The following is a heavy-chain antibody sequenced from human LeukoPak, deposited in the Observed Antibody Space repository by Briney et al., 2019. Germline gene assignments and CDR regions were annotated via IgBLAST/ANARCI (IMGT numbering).Heavy chain of an antibody. CDR1: GFTFSSYA. D-gene: IGHD6-13*01. Sequence: GGSLRLSCAASGFTFSSYAMSWVRQAPGKGLEWVSAISGSGGSTYYADSVKGRFTISRDNSKNTLYLQMNSLRAEDTAVYYCAKDENFRWYLTSDYWGQGTLVTVSS. CDR3: AKDENFRWYLTSDY. CDR2: ISGSGGST. J-gene: IGHJ4*02. V-gene: IGHV3-23*01.